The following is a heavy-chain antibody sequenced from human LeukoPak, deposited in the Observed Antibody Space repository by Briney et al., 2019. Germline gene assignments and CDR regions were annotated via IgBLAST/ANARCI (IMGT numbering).Heavy chain of an antibody. CDR3: ARDLPRPEIAAAASHWFDP. CDR1: GGSISSYY. V-gene: IGHV4-59*01. D-gene: IGHD6-13*01. CDR2: IYYSGGT. J-gene: IGHJ5*02. Sequence: SETLSLTCTVSGGSISSYYWSWIRQPPGKGLEWIGYIYYSGGTNYDPSLKSRVTISVDTSKNQFSLKLSSVTAADTAVYYCARDLPRPEIAAAASHWFDPWGQGTLVTVSS.